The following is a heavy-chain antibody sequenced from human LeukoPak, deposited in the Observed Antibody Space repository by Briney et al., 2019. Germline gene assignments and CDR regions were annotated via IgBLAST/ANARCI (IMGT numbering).Heavy chain of an antibody. D-gene: IGHD1-1*01. CDR2: IYHSGST. CDR3: ARFDWNDVWAFDI. V-gene: IGHV4-4*02. CDR1: GGSISSSNW. Sequence: PSETLSLTCAVSGGSISSSNWWSWVRQPPGKGLEWIGEIYHSGSTNYNPSLKSRVTISVDKSKNQFSLKLSSVTAADTAVYYCARFDWNDVWAFDIWGQGTMVTVSS. J-gene: IGHJ3*02.